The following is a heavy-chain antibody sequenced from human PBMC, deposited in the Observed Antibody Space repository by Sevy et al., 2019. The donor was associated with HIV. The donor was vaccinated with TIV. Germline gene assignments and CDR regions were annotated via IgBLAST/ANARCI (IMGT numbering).Heavy chain of an antibody. Sequence: GGSLRLSCAASGFTVSSNYMSWVRQAPGKGLEWVSVIYSGGSTYYAGSVKGRFTISRDNSKNTLYLQMNSLRAEDTAVYYCARGTNSGYDYVPDYWGQGTLITVSS. V-gene: IGHV3-66*02. J-gene: IGHJ4*02. D-gene: IGHD5-12*01. CDR2: IYSGGST. CDR1: GFTVSSNY. CDR3: ARGTNSGYDYVPDY.